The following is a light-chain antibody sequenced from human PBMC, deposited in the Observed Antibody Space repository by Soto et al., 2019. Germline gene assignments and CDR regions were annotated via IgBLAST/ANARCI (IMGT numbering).Light chain of an antibody. J-gene: IGLJ1*01. CDR2: DNN. Sequence: QSVLTQPPSVSGAPGQRVTISCAGSSSNIGAGYDVHWYQHLPGTAPKLLIYDNNNRPSEVPDRFSGSKSGTSASLAITGLQAEDEADYYCQSYDSSLSAPYVFGTGTKVTVL. CDR3: QSYDSSLSAPYV. CDR1: SSNIGAGYD. V-gene: IGLV1-40*01.